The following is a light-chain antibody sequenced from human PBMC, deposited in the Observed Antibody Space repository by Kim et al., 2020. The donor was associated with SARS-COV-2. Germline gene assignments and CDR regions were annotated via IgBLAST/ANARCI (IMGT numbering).Light chain of an antibody. CDR3: QYYGRSWYT. V-gene: IGKV3-20*01. Sequence: VVLTQSPGTLSLSPGESATLSCRANQFISSSYLAWYQQRPGQAPRLLLYGTSSRATGIPDSFSGSESATHFTLTVSRLEPEVSGVYYCQYYGRSWYTFGQGTKVEI. CDR2: GTS. CDR1: QFISSSY. J-gene: IGKJ2*01.